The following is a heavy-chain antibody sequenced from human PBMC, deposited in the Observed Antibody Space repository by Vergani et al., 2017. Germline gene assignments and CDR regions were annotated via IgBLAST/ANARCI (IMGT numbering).Heavy chain of an antibody. J-gene: IGHJ4*02. CDR2: VNPEGTNT. D-gene: IGHD5-12*01. CDR3: TKGSRGYTGYFFDY. CDR1: GFTFSRHW. Sequence: EVQLVESGGGLVQPGGSLRLSCAASGFTFSRHWMHWVRQAPGKGLVWVSRVNPEGTNTPYADSVKGRFTISRDNAKNMMYLQLNSLRDEDTAVYYCTKGSRGYTGYFFDYWGQGALATVSS. V-gene: IGHV3-74*01.